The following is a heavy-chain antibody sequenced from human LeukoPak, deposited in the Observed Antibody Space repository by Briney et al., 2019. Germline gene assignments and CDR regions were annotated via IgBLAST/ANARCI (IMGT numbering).Heavy chain of an antibody. CDR1: GGSFSGYY. CDR2: INHSGST. V-gene: IGHV4-34*01. Sequence: SETLSLTCAVYGGSFSGYYWSWIRQPPGKGLEWIGEINHSGSTNYNPSLKSRVTISVDTSKNQFSLKLSSVTAADTAVYYCARAIGHYDSTDGWFDPWGQGTLVTVSS. J-gene: IGHJ5*02. CDR3: ARAIGHYDSTDGWFDP. D-gene: IGHD3-22*01.